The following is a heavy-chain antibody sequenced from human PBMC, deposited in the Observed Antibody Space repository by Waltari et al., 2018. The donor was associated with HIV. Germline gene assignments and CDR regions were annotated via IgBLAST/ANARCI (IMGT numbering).Heavy chain of an antibody. V-gene: IGHV4-39*01. CDR3: ASPPVYDYLWGTNGDY. J-gene: IGHJ4*02. CDR1: GDSISRSSYY. CDR2: IYYSGST. Sequence: QLQLQQSGPELVKPSEPLSFTCTVSGDSISRSSYYFGWIRQPPGKGLEWIGSIYYSGSTYYNPSLKSRVTISVDTSKNQFSLKLSSVTAADTAVYYCASPPVYDYLWGTNGDYWGQGALVTVSS. D-gene: IGHD3-16*01.